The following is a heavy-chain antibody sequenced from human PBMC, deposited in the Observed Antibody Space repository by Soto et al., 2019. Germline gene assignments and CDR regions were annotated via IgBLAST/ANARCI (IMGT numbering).Heavy chain of an antibody. CDR2: INAGNGNT. D-gene: IGHD1-26*01. CDR3: AREYFRVGATGWFDP. Sequence: QVQLVQSGAEVKKPGASVKVSCKASGYTFTSYAMHWVRQAPGQRLEWMGWINAGNGNTKYSQKFQGRVTITRDTSASTAYMELSSLRSEDTAVYYCAREYFRVGATGWFDPWGQGTLVTVSS. V-gene: IGHV1-3*01. CDR1: GYTFTSYA. J-gene: IGHJ5*02.